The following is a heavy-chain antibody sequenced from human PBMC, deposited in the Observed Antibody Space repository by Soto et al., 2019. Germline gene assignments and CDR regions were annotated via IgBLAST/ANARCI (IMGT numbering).Heavy chain of an antibody. CDR1: GFSISSDYY. D-gene: IGHD1-7*01. J-gene: IGHJ4*02. Sequence: LSLTCGVSGFSISSDYYWGWIRQPPGKGLEWIGSIYHSGSTYYSPSPKSRVTISVDTSKNQFSLKLTSVTAADTAVCYCARGVGTTIYFEFWGQGTLVTVSA. V-gene: IGHV4-38-2*01. CDR3: ARGVGTTIYFEF. CDR2: IYHSGST.